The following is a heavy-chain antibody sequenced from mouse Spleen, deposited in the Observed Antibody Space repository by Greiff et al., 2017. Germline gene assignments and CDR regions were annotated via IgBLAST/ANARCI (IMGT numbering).Heavy chain of an antibody. V-gene: IGHV1-80*01. Sequence: VQLQQSGAELLKPGASVKISCKASGYAFSNYWMNWVKQRPGKGLEWIGQIYPGDGDTTYNGKFKDKATLTADKSSSTAYMHLSSLTSEDSAVYFCARQTYFDFWGQGTPLTVSS. CDR2: IYPGDGDT. J-gene: IGHJ2*01. CDR1: GYAFSNYW. CDR3: ARQTYFDF.